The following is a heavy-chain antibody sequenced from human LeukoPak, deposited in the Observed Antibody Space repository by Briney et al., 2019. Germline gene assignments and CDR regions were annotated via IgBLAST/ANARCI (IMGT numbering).Heavy chain of an antibody. CDR3: ARHLRGASGSFSSYYYYYYGMDV. D-gene: IGHD3-10*01. Sequence: SETLSLTCTVSGGSISSYYWSWIRQPPGKGLEWIGYIYYGGSTNYNPSLKSRVTISVDTSKNQFSLKLSSVTAADTAVYYCARHLRGASGSFSSYYYYYYGMDVWGQGTTVTVSS. CDR2: IYYGGST. CDR1: GGSISSYY. V-gene: IGHV4-59*08. J-gene: IGHJ6*02.